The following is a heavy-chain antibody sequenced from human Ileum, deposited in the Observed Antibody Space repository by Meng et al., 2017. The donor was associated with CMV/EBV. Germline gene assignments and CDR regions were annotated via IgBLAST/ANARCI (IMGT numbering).Heavy chain of an antibody. CDR3: ARDRNTNNWFYY. V-gene: IGHV3-66*01. D-gene: IGHD2-2*01. Sequence: EVQLVGAGGGLVQPGGSLRLSCAASGFTVSSTYMTWVRQAPGKGLEWVSLISSDGTTDYADSVKGRFTISTDNSKNSLYLQMNSLREEDTATYYCARDRNTNNWFYYWGQGTLVTVSS. CDR1: GFTVSSTY. J-gene: IGHJ5*01. CDR2: ISSDGTT.